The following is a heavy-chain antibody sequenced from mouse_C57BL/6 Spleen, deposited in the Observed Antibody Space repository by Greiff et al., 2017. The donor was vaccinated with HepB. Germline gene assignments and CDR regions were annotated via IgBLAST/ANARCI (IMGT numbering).Heavy chain of an antibody. CDR3: ARSPHYGSRYYFDY. Sequence: QVQLQQSGPELVKPGASVKISCKASGYAFSSSWMNWVKQRPGKGLEWIGRIYPGDGDTNYNGKFKSKATLTADKSSSTAYMQLSSLTSEDSAVYFCARSPHYGSRYYFDYWGQGTTLTVSS. V-gene: IGHV1-82*01. CDR1: GYAFSSSW. D-gene: IGHD1-1*01. J-gene: IGHJ2*01. CDR2: IYPGDGDT.